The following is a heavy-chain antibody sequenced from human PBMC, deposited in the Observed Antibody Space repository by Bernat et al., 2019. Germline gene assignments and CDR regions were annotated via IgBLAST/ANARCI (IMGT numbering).Heavy chain of an antibody. V-gene: IGHV3-30*01. D-gene: IGHD2-2*02. Sequence: QVQLVESGGGVVQPGRSLRLSCAASGFTFSSYAMHWVRQAPGKGLEWVAVISYDGSNKYYADSVKGRFTISRDNSKNTLYLQMNSLRAEDTAVYYCASACSTSCYIDYWGQGTLVTVSS. CDR3: ASACSTSCYIDY. CDR2: ISYDGSNK. CDR1: GFTFSSYA. J-gene: IGHJ4*02.